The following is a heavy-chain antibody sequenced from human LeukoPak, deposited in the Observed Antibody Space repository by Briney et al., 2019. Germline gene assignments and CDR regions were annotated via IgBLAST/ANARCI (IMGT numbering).Heavy chain of an antibody. D-gene: IGHD3-22*01. V-gene: IGHV3-21*01. CDR3: ARGLNYYGISGYLPTGY. J-gene: IGHJ4*02. CDR1: GFTFSSYS. CDR2: ISSSSSYI. Sequence: GGSLRLSCAASGFTFSSYSMNWVRQAPGKGLEWVSSISSSSSYIYYADSVKGRFTISRDNAKNSLYLQMNSLRAEDTAVYYCARGLNYYGISGYLPTGYWGQGTLVTVSS.